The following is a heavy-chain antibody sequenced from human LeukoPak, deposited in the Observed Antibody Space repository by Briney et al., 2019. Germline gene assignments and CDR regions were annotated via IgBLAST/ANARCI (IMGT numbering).Heavy chain of an antibody. V-gene: IGHV3-21*01. CDR1: GFTFSSYS. CDR2: ISSSSSYI. J-gene: IGHJ4*02. D-gene: IGHD2-15*01. CDR3: AREGRGLYYFDY. Sequence: PGGSLRLSCAASGFTFSSYSMNWVRQAPGKGLEWVSSISSSSSYIYYADSVKGRFTISRDNAKNSLYLQMNSLRAEDTAVYYCAREGRGLYYFDYWGQGTLVTVSS.